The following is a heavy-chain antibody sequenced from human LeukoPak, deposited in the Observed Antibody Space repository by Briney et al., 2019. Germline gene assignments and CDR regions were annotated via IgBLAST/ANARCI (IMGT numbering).Heavy chain of an antibody. V-gene: IGHV3-9*01. CDR1: GFTFDDYA. CDR3: AKGGLESYCYYMDV. J-gene: IGHJ6*03. CDR2: ISWNSGSI. Sequence: PGGSLRLSCAASGFTFDDYAMHWVRQAPGKGLEWVSGISWNSGSIGYADSVKGRFTISRDNAKNSLYLQMNSLRAEDTALYYCAKGGLESYCYYMDVWGKGTTVTVSS. D-gene: IGHD1-1*01.